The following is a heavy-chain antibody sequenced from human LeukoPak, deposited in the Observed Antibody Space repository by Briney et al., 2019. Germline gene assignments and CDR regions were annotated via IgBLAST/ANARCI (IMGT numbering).Heavy chain of an antibody. D-gene: IGHD2-21*01. Sequence: PSETLSLTCAVYGGSFSGYYWSWIRQPPGKGLEWIGEINHSGSTNYNPSLKSRVTISVDTSKNQFSLKLSSVTAADTAVYYCARGRRIVVVPRGLFFDYWGQGTLVTVSS. V-gene: IGHV4-34*01. CDR3: ARGRRIVVVPRGLFFDY. CDR2: INHSGST. CDR1: GGSFSGYY. J-gene: IGHJ4*02.